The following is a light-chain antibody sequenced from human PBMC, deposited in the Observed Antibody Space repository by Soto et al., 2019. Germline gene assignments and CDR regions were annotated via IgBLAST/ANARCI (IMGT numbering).Light chain of an antibody. CDR3: QQYGSSIT. V-gene: IGKV3-20*01. CDR2: DAS. CDR1: QRVSSST. J-gene: IGKJ5*01. Sequence: EIVLTQSPGTLSLSPGERATLSCRASQRVSSSTLAWYQRRPGQAPRLLIYDASSRATGIPDRFSGGGSGTDFTLTISRLEPEDFAVYYCQQYGSSITFGQGTRLEI.